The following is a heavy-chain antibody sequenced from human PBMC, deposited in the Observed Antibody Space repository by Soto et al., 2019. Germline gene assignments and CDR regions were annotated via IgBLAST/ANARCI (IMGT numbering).Heavy chain of an antibody. V-gene: IGHV1-69*01. CDR1: GGTFSSYA. D-gene: IGHD2-15*01. Sequence: QVQLVQSGAEVKKPGSSVKVSCKASGGTFSSYAISWVRQAPGQGLEWMGGIIPIFGTANYAQKFQGRVTITADESTSTAYMELSSLRSEDTAVYYCARGSPYCSGGSCYRFYYYYGMDVWGQGTTVTVSS. CDR2: IIPIFGTA. CDR3: ARGSPYCSGGSCYRFYYYYGMDV. J-gene: IGHJ6*02.